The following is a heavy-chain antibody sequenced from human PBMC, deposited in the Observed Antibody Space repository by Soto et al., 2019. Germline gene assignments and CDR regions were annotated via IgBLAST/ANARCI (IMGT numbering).Heavy chain of an antibody. CDR2: ISYDGSNK. Sequence: PGGSLRLSCAASGFTFSSYAMHWVRQAPGKGLEWVAVISYDGSNKYYADSVKGRFTISRDNSKNTLYLQMNSLRAEDTAVYYCARVDYGSGSYLDYWGQGTLVTVSS. V-gene: IGHV3-30-3*01. J-gene: IGHJ4*02. CDR3: ARVDYGSGSYLDY. CDR1: GFTFSSYA. D-gene: IGHD3-10*01.